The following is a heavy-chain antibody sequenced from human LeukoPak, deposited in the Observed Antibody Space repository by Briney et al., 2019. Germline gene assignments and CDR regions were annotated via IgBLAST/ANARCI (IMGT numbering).Heavy chain of an antibody. J-gene: IGHJ4*02. CDR2: INLSGST. CDR1: GGSFSGYY. CDR3: AGAYFDWLSRQYYFDY. Sequence: SGTLSLTCAVYGGSFSGYYWSWIRQPPGKGLEWLWEINLSGSTNYNPSPMSRVTISVDTTKNQFSLKLSSMLGADEAVYYCAGAYFDWLSRQYYFDYWGKGTLVTVSS. V-gene: IGHV4-34*01. D-gene: IGHD3-9*01.